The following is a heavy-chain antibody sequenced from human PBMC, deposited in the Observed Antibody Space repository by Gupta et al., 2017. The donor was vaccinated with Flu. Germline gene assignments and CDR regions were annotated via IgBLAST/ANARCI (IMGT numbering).Heavy chain of an antibody. D-gene: IGHD1-26*01. CDR1: GFSFNKYT. CDR3: ARDSWEKDDPKYWAWNWFDP. CDR2: ISYDGSNE. V-gene: IGHV3-30*04. Sequence: QVQLVESGGGVVQPGRSLRLSCEASGFSFNKYTMFWVRQAPGKGLQWVAVISYDGSNEHYTDSVKGRFTISRDNSKNTVYLQMNSLKGDDTAVYYCARDSWEKDDPKYWAWNWFDPWGQGTLVTVSS. J-gene: IGHJ5*02.